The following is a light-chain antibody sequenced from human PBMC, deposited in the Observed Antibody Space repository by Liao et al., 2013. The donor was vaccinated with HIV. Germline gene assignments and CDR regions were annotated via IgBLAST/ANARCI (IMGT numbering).Light chain of an antibody. CDR1: KLGDKF. CDR2: QDN. Sequence: SYELTQPPSVSVSPGQTANITCSGDKLGDKFASWYQQKPGQSPVLVIYQDNKRPSGIPERFSGSSSGNTATLTISGTQTMDEADYYCQTWDSGWVFGGGTKLTVL. CDR3: QTWDSGWV. V-gene: IGLV3-1*01. J-gene: IGLJ3*02.